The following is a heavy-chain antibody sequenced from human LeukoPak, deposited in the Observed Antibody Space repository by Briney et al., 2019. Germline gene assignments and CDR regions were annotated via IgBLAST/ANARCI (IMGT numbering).Heavy chain of an antibody. Sequence: SETLSLTCTVSGGSISSYYWSWIRQPPGKGLEWIGYIYYSGSTNYNPSLKSRVTISVDTSKNQFSLKLSSVTAADTAVYYCARFNPLVFYFDYWGQGTLVTFSS. D-gene: IGHD5/OR15-5a*01. CDR3: ARFNPLVFYFDY. V-gene: IGHV4-59*08. J-gene: IGHJ4*02. CDR2: IYYSGST. CDR1: GGSISSYY.